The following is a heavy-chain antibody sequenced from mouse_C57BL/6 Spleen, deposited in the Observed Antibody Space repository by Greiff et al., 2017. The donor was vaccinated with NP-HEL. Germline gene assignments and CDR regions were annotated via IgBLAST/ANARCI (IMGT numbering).Heavy chain of an antibody. CDR3: TRDYYGSSPNWYFDV. CDR1: GFTFSSYA. J-gene: IGHJ1*03. Sequence: EVMLVESGEGLVKPGGSLKLSCAASGFTFSSYAMSWVRQTPEKRLEWVAYISSGGDYIYYAATVKGRFTISRDNARNTLYLQMSSLKSEDTAMYYWTRDYYGSSPNWYFDVWGTGTTVTVSS. D-gene: IGHD1-1*01. CDR2: ISSGGDYI. V-gene: IGHV5-9-1*02.